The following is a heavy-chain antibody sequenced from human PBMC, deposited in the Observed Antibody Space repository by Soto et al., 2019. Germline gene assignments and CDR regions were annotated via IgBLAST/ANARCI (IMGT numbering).Heavy chain of an antibody. V-gene: IGHV4-34*01. CDR1: GGSFSGYY. J-gene: IGHJ4*02. CDR3: ARKRVWVAVDY. D-gene: IGHD1-26*01. CDR2: INHSGST. Sequence: QVQLQQWGAGLLKPSETLSLTCAVYGGSFSGYYWSWIRQPPGKGLEWIGEINHSGSTNYKPSLKSRVTISVDTSKNQFSLKLSSVTAEDTAVYYCARKRVWVAVDYWGQGTLVTVSS.